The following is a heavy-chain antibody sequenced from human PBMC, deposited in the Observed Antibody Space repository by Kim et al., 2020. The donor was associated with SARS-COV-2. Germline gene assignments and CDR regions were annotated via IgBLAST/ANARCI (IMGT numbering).Heavy chain of an antibody. J-gene: IGHJ1*01. V-gene: IGHV1-69*13. Sequence: SVKVSCKASGGTFSSYAISWVRQAPGQGLEWMGGIIPIFGTANYAQKFQGRVTITADESTSTAYMELSSLRSEDTAVYYCARDLVTAAKGPSAEYFQHWGQGTLVTVSS. CDR3: ARDLVTAAKGPSAEYFQH. D-gene: IGHD2-21*02. CDR1: GGTFSSYA. CDR2: IIPIFGTA.